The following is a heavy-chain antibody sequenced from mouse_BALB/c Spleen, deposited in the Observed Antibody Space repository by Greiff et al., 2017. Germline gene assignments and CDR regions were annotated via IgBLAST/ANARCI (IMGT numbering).Heavy chain of an antibody. CDR2: ISYDGSN. V-gene: IGHV3-6*02. CDR3: AREGFHYAMDY. CDR1: GDSITSGY. Sequence: VQLKQSGPSLVKPSQTLSLTCSVTGDSITSGYWNWIRQFPGNKLEWMGYISYDGSNNYNPSLKNRISITRDTSKNQFFLKLNSVTTEDTATYYCAREGFHYAMDYWGQGTSVTVSS. J-gene: IGHJ4*01.